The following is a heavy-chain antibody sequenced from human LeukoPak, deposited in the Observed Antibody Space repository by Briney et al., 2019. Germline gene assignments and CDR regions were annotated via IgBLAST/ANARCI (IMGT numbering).Heavy chain of an antibody. CDR2: IYYSGST. CDR3: ARDRGCSSTSCSMAGDFDL. CDR1: GGSISSYY. D-gene: IGHD2-2*01. Sequence: SETLSLTCTVSGGSISSYYWSWIRQPPGKGLEWIGYIYYSGSTNYNPSLKSRVTISVDTSKNQFSLKLSSVTAADTAVYYCARDRGCSSTSCSMAGDFDLWGRGTPVTVSS. V-gene: IGHV4-59*01. J-gene: IGHJ2*01.